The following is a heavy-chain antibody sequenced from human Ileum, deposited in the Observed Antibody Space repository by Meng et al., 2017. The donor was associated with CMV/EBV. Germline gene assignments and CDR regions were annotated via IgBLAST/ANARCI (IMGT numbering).Heavy chain of an antibody. V-gene: IGHV3-43*01. CDR3: AKDMSQLGIRHAFDV. J-gene: IGHJ3*01. CDR2: ISWDGGTT. CDR1: GFAFDDYT. D-gene: IGHD7-27*01. Sequence: AGSLRLSCVTSGFAFDDYTMHWVRQASGKGLEWVSFISWDGGTTDYADSVKGRFTISKDNSKNSLYLQMSSLRSEDTALYYCAKDMSQLGIRHAFDVWGQGTKVTVSS.